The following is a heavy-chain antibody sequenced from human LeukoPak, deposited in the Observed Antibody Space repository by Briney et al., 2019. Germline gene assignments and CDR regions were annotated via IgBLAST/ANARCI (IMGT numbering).Heavy chain of an antibody. J-gene: IGHJ4*02. D-gene: IGHD6-13*01. V-gene: IGHV3-48*04. CDR1: GFAFSSYS. CDR3: ANGDMGYSSSWYFDY. Sequence: GGSLRLSCAASGFAFSSYSMKWVRLAPGKGLEWVSYISSSSSTQYYADSVKGRFTISRDNAKNSLYLQMNSLRAEDTAVYYCANGDMGYSSSWYFDYWGQGTLVTVSS. CDR2: ISSSSSTQ.